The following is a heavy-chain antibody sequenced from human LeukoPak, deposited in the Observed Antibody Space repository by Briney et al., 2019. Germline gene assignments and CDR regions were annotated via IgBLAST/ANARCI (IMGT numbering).Heavy chain of an antibody. V-gene: IGHV4-34*08. CDR1: GGTFSDYY. CDR3: GRDDSSGWYYFDY. Sequence: PSETLSLTCAVYGGTFSDYYWTWIRLPPGKGLEWIGEINHSGSANYIPSLKSRITVSVDTSKNQFSLRLASVTAADTAVYYCGRDDSSGWYYFDYWGQGTLVTVSS. CDR2: INHSGSA. D-gene: IGHD6-19*01. J-gene: IGHJ4*02.